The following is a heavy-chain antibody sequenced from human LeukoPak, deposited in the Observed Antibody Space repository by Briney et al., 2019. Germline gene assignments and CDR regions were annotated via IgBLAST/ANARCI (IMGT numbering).Heavy chain of an antibody. V-gene: IGHV4-34*01. J-gene: IGHJ5*02. Sequence: SETLSLTCAVYGGSFSGYYWNWTRQPPGKGLEWIGEINNSGSANYNPSLKSRVTISVDTSKNQFSLKLSSVTAADTAVYYCARGGNCSGGTCYSDRGWFDPWGQGTLVTVSS. D-gene: IGHD2-15*01. CDR1: GGSFSGYY. CDR3: ARGGNCSGGTCYSDRGWFDP. CDR2: INNSGSA.